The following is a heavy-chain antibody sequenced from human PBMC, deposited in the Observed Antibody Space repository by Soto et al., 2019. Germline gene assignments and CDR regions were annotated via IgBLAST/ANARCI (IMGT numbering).Heavy chain of an antibody. D-gene: IGHD3-3*01. CDR1: EFTFVSYA. J-gene: IGHJ5*02. CDR2: ISSGGGNT. CDR3: AKDPRYYDFWSGSPGSWFDP. Sequence: PGGSLRLSCAASEFTFVSYAMNWVRQAPGKGLEWVSTISSGGGNTFYADSVKGRFTISRDTSKNTLYLQMNSLRADDTAVYYCAKDPRYYDFWSGSPGSWFDPWGQGTLVTVSS. V-gene: IGHV3-23*01.